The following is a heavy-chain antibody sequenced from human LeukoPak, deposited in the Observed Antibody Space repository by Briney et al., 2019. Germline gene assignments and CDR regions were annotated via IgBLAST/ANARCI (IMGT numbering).Heavy chain of an antibody. V-gene: IGHV4-31*11. CDR2: IYYSGST. D-gene: IGHD3-16*02. CDR1: GGSISSGGYY. CDR3: ARAVYDYIWGSYRFDY. Sequence: PSETLSLTCAVSGGSISSGGYYWSWIRQHPGKGLEWIGFIYYSGSTYYNPSLKSRVTFSVDTSKNQFSLKLSSVNAADTAVYYCARAVYDYIWGSYRFDYWGQGTLVTVSS. J-gene: IGHJ4*02.